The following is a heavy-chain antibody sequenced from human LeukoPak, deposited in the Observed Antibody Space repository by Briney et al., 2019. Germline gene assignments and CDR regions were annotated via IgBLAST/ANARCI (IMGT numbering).Heavy chain of an antibody. Sequence: PGRSLRLSCAASGFTFDDYAMHWVRQAPGKGLEWVSGISWNSGSIGYADSVKSRFTISRDNGKNSLYLQMNRLRPDDTALYYCAKGLQKLGFCSSTSCYMATTDLWGQGTLVTVSS. J-gene: IGHJ5*02. CDR2: ISWNSGSI. CDR3: AKGLQKLGFCSSTSCYMATTDL. V-gene: IGHV3-9*01. D-gene: IGHD2-2*02. CDR1: GFTFDDYA.